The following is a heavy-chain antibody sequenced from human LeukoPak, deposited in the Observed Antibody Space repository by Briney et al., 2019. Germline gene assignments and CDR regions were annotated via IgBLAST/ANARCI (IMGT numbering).Heavy chain of an antibody. D-gene: IGHD3-3*01. Sequence: SETLSLTCAVSGGSVSSTNWWTWFRQPLGKGLEWIGEVHLDGRTNYNPSLTGRLTMSVDLYENHISLKLTSVTAADTAVYYCAREGGFYRPLDYSGQGTLVTVSS. CDR1: GGSVSSTNW. CDR3: AREGGFYRPLDY. J-gene: IGHJ4*02. V-gene: IGHV4-4*02. CDR2: VHLDGRT.